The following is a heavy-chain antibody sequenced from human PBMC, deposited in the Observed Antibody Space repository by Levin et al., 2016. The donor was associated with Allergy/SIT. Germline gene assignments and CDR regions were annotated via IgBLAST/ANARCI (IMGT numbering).Heavy chain of an antibody. J-gene: IGHJ4*02. CDR3: ARSDGSGSYSTLFDY. Sequence: SETLSLTCTVSGGSISSYYWSWIRQPPGKGLEWIGYIYYSGSTNYNPSLKSRVTISVDTSKNQFSLKLSSVTAADTAVYYCARSDGSGSYSTLFDYWGQGTLVTVSS. CDR2: IYYSGST. D-gene: IGHD3-10*01. CDR1: GGSISSYY. V-gene: IGHV4-59*01.